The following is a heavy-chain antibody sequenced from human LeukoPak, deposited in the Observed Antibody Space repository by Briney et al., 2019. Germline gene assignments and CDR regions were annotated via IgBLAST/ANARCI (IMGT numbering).Heavy chain of an antibody. D-gene: IGHD3-10*01. J-gene: IGHJ1*01. V-gene: IGHV5-51*01. CDR2: IYPGDPDT. CDR1: GYSFTSYW. Sequence: GESLKISCKGSGYSFTSYWIGWVRQMPGKGLEWMGIIYPGDPDTRYSPSFQGQVTISADKSISTAYLQWSSPKASDTAMYYCARPYYYGSGSSYFQHWGQGTLVTVSS. CDR3: ARPYYYGSGSSYFQH.